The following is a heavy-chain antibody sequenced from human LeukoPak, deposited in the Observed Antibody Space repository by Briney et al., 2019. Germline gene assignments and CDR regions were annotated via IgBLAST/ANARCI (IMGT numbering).Heavy chain of an antibody. CDR1: GGTFSSYG. V-gene: IGHV1-18*01. J-gene: IGHJ4*02. D-gene: IGHD1-1*01. CDR2: ISAYNGNT. Sequence: ASVKVSCKASGGTFSSYGISWVRQAPGQGLEWMGWISAYNGNTNYAQKLQGRVTMTTDTSTSTAYMELRSLRSDDTAVYYCASRSTGTTSAYFDYWGQGTLVTVSS. CDR3: ASRSTGTTSAYFDY.